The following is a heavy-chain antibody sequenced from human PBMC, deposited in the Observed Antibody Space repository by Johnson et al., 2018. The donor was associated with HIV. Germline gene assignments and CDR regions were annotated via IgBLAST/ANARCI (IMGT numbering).Heavy chain of an antibody. CDR1: GFTFSSYA. CDR2: ISYDGRNK. J-gene: IGHJ3*02. D-gene: IGHD3-22*01. CDR3: CIDQDWGYYDSTAFDI. Sequence: QVQLVESGGGVVQPGRSLRLSCAASGFTFSSYAMHWVRQAPGKGLAWVAVISYDGRNKCYADPVKGRFTISRYNSKNTGYLQMSSRRAEDTAVYHCCIDQDWGYYDSTAFDIWGQGTMVTVSS. V-gene: IGHV3-30*04.